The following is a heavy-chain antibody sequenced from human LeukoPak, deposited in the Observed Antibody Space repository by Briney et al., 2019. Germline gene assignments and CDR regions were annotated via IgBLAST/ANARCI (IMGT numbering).Heavy chain of an antibody. J-gene: IGHJ4*02. Sequence: EASVKVSCKASGYDFTTNYIHWVRQAPGQGLQWMGTINPSVGSTTYGQRFRGRVTMTRDTSTATVYMDLSSLTSEDTAIYYCAKGYCTGASCYVLDSWGQGTLVTVSS. D-gene: IGHD2-15*01. V-gene: IGHV1-46*01. CDR1: GYDFTTNY. CDR2: INPSVGST. CDR3: AKGYCTGASCYVLDS.